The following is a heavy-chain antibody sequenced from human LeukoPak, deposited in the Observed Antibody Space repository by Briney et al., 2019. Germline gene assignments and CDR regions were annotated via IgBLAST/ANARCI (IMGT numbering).Heavy chain of an antibody. CDR2: ISSSGSTI. V-gene: IGHV3-11*01. J-gene: IGHJ5*02. D-gene: IGHD3-22*01. Sequence: GGSLRLSCAASGFTFSDYYMSWIRQAPGKGLEWVSYISSSGSTIYYADSVKGRFTISRDNAKNSLYLQMNSLRAEDTAVYYCARVTYYYDSSGYQDNWFDPWGQGTLVSVSS. CDR3: ARVTYYYDSSGYQDNWFDP. CDR1: GFTFSDYY.